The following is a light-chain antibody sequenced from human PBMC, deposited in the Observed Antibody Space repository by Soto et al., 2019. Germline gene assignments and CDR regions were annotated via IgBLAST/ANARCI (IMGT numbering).Light chain of an antibody. Sequence: EIVMTQSPGTLSVSPGERVTLSCRASHIITSDLAWYQHKPGQTPRLLIHGASTRATGIPARFTGIGSGTEFTLTISSLQSEDFAVYYCQQYNQWPITFGQGTRLEIK. V-gene: IGKV3-15*01. CDR2: GAS. CDR3: QQYNQWPIT. CDR1: HIITSD. J-gene: IGKJ5*01.